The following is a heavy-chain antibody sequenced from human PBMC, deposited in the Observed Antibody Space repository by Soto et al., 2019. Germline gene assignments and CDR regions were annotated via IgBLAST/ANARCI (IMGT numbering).Heavy chain of an antibody. CDR1: GFTFSSYA. D-gene: IGHD5-12*01. J-gene: IGHJ6*02. Sequence: PGGSLRLSCAASGFTFSSYAMHWVRQAPGKGLEWVAVISYDGSNKYYADSVKGRFTISRDNSKNTLYLQMNSLRAEDTAVYYCARKYGGPLYYYYGMDVWGQGTTVTVSS. CDR2: ISYDGSNK. CDR3: ARKYGGPLYYYYGMDV. V-gene: IGHV3-30-3*01.